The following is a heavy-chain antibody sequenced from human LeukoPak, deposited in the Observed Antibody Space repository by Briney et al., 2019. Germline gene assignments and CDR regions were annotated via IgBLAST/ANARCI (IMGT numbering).Heavy chain of an antibody. CDR2: ISNDGSFK. J-gene: IGHJ4*02. CDR1: GFTFSTYA. V-gene: IGHV3-30*04. CDR3: AKDRTTVNNY. Sequence: GGSLRLSCAASGFTFSTYAMHWVRQAPGKGLEWVTLISNDGSFKNFADSVKGRFTISRDNSKNTLYLQMNSLRAEDTAVYYCAKDRTTVNNYWGQGTLVTVSS. D-gene: IGHD4-17*01.